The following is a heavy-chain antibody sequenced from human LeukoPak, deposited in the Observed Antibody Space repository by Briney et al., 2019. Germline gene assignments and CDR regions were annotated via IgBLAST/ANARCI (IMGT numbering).Heavy chain of an antibody. Sequence: SETLSLTCAVYGGSFSGYYWSWIRQPPGKGLEWIGNIYYSGSTYYKPSLKSRVTMSVDTSKNQFFLKLNSVTAADTAVYYCARGRPYSGGYHLDYWGQGTLVTVSA. J-gene: IGHJ4*02. CDR3: ARGRPYSGGYHLDY. CDR1: GGSFSGYY. V-gene: IGHV4-34*01. D-gene: IGHD1-26*01. CDR2: IYYSGST.